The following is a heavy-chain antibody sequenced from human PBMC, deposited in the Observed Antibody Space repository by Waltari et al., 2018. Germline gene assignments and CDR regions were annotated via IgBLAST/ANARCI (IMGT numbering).Heavy chain of an antibody. Sequence: QLQLQQSAPGLAQPSESLSLPCAVLGDSMNRNYWWNWVRQPPGKGLEWIGQIHGSGRTNYNPSLESRVTVSIDTSNNQFSLKVSYATAADTAVYYCARDRGRGLYLDSWGQGTLVTVSP. V-gene: IGHV4-4*02. CDR1: GDSMNRNYW. CDR3: ARDRGRGLYLDS. D-gene: IGHD2-15*01. J-gene: IGHJ4*02. CDR2: IHGSGRT.